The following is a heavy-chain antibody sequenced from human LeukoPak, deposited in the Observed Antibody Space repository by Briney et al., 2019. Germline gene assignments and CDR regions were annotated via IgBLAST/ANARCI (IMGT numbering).Heavy chain of an antibody. Sequence: GGSLRLSCAASGFTFSTYAMSWVRQAPGKGLEWVSAISDSSGSTYYTDSVQGRFTISRDNSRNTLYLQMNSLRAEDTAVYYCVKDSGSGTYWPLYSDYWGQGILVTVSP. CDR1: GFTFSTYA. J-gene: IGHJ4*02. CDR3: VKDSGSGTYWPLYSDY. D-gene: IGHD3-10*01. V-gene: IGHV3-23*01. CDR2: ISDSSGST.